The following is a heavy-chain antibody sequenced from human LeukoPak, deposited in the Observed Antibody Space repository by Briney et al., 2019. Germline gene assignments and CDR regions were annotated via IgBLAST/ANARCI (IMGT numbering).Heavy chain of an antibody. CDR2: MNPNSGNT. Sequence: ASVKVSCKASRYTFTSYDINWVRQATGQGLEWMGWMNPNSGNTGYAQKFQGRVTMTRNTSISTAYMELSSLRSEDTAVYYCARVGYYGSGSYLSYYYYMDVWGKGTTVTVSS. D-gene: IGHD3-10*01. J-gene: IGHJ6*03. CDR3: ARVGYYGSGSYLSYYYYMDV. CDR1: RYTFTSYD. V-gene: IGHV1-8*01.